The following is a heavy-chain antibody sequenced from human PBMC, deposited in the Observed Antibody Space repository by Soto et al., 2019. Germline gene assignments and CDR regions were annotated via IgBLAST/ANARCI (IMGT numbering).Heavy chain of an antibody. CDR2: INHSGST. CDR3: ARGHIVVVPAATLYDY. D-gene: IGHD2-2*01. CDR1: GGSFSGYY. J-gene: IGHJ4*02. Sequence: PSETLSLTCAVYGGSFSGYYWSWIRQPPGKGLEWIGEINHSGSTNYNPSLKSRVTISVDTSKNQFSLKLSSVTAADTAVYYCARGHIVVVPAATLYDYWGQGTLVTVSS. V-gene: IGHV4-34*01.